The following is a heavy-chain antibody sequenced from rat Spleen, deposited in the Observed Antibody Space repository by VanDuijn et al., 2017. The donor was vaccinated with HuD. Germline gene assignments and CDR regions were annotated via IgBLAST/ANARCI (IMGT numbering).Heavy chain of an antibody. D-gene: IGHD1-11*01. CDR2: ITNTGAST. CDR3: GRRDYGGYGDH. J-gene: IGHJ2*01. CDR1: GFTFSNYD. Sequence: EVQLVESGGGLVQPGRSMKLSCAASGFTFSNYDMAWVRQAPTKGLEWVASITNTGASTYYPDSVKGRFTISRDSAKSTLYLQMDSLRSEDTATYYCGRRDYGGYGDHWGQGVMVTVSS. V-gene: IGHV5-25*01.